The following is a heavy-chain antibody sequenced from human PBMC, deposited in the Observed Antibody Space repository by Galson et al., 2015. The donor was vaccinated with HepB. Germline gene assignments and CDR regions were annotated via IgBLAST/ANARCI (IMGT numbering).Heavy chain of an antibody. Sequence: SLRLSCAASGFTFSSYAMSWVRQAPGKGLEWVSAISGSGGSTYYADSVKGRFTISRDNSKNTLYLQMNSLRAEDTAVYYCAKDTAALRFLEWLQEYYGMDVWGQGTTVTVSS. CDR2: ISGSGGST. CDR3: AKDTAALRFLEWLQEYYGMDV. D-gene: IGHD3-3*01. J-gene: IGHJ6*02. CDR1: GFTFSSYA. V-gene: IGHV3-23*01.